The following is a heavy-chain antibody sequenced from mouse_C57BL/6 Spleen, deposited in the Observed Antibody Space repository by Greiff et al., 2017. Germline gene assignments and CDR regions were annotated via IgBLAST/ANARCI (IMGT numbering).Heavy chain of an antibody. CDR1: GFTFSDYG. D-gene: IGHD1-3*01. J-gene: IGHJ4*01. CDR2: ISSGSSTI. V-gene: IGHV5-17*01. CDR3: ARITSAISCYAMGY. Sequence: EVLLVESGGGLVKPGGSLKLSCAASGFTFSDYGMHWVRQAPEKGLEWVAYISSGSSTIYYAYTVKGRCTISRDNAKNTLFLQMTSLRSEDTAMYYCARITSAISCYAMGYWGQGASVTVST.